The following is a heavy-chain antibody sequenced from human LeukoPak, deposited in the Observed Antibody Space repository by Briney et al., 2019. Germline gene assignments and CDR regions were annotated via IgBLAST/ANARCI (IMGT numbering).Heavy chain of an antibody. J-gene: IGHJ5*02. D-gene: IGHD2-2*01. V-gene: IGHV6-1*01. CDR3: ARAGIVVVPAAVRGWFDP. CDR2: TYYRSGWYN. CDR1: GDSVSSNSAA. Sequence: SQTLSLTCAISGDSVSSNSAAWNWIRQSPSRGLEWLGRTYYRSGWYNDYAVSVKSRITINPDTSKNQFSLKLSSVTAADTAVYYCARAGIVVVPAAVRGWFDPWGQGTLVTVSS.